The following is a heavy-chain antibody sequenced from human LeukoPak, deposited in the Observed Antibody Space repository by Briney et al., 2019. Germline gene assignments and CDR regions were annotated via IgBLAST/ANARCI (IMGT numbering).Heavy chain of an antibody. V-gene: IGHV3-30*03. J-gene: IGHJ6*02. CDR1: GFTLSSYG. D-gene: IGHD6-19*01. CDR2: ISYDGSNK. Sequence: GGSLRLSCAASGFTLSSYGMHWVRQAPGKGLEWVAVISYDGSNKYYADSVKGRFTISRDNSKNTLYLQMNSLRAEDTAVYYCARETKSSGWPLYYYYGMDVWGQGTTVTVSS. CDR3: ARETKSSGWPLYYYYGMDV.